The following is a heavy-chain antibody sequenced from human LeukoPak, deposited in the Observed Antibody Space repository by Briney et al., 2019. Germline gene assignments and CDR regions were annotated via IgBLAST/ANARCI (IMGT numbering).Heavy chain of an antibody. D-gene: IGHD1-26*01. CDR1: GGAFISYA. J-gene: IGHJ6*02. CDR3: ARVSGSGSRYYYGMDV. Sequence: GASVKVSCKASGGAFISYAISWVRQAPGQGLEWMGGIIPTFGTANYAQKFQGRVTITADESTSTAYMELSSLRSEDTAVYYCARVSGSGSRYYYGMDVWGQGTTVTVSS. V-gene: IGHV1-69*13. CDR2: IIPTFGTA.